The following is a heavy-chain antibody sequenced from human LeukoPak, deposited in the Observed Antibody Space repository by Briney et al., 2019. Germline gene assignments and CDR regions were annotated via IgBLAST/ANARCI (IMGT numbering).Heavy chain of an antibody. V-gene: IGHV4-34*01. CDR2: INHSGST. Sequence: SETLSLTCAVYGGSFSGYYWSWIRQPPGKGLEWIGEINHSGSTNYNPSLKSRVTISVDTSKNQFSLKLSSVTAADTAVYYCARGRNDFWSGYYPTHYYYYMDVWGKGTTVTASS. D-gene: IGHD3-3*01. CDR1: GGSFSGYY. CDR3: ARGRNDFWSGYYPTHYYYYMDV. J-gene: IGHJ6*03.